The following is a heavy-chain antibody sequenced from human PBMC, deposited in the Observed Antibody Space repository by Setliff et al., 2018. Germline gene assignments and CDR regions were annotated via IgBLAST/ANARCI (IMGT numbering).Heavy chain of an antibody. CDR3: ARGRNVAARLLDS. D-gene: IGHD6-6*01. V-gene: IGHV4-4*02. J-gene: IGHJ4*02. Sequence: SETLSLTCTVSGGSISSSNWWTWVRQPPGKGLEWIGEIYHSGSTNYNPSLKSRVTISVDTSKNQFSLKVTSVTAADTAVYFCARGRNVAARLLDSWGQGTLVTVS. CDR2: IYHSGST. CDR1: GGSISSSNW.